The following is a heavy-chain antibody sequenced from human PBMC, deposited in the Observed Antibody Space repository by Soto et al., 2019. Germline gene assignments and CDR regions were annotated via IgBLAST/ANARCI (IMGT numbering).Heavy chain of an antibody. J-gene: IGHJ5*02. CDR2: IIPIFGTA. D-gene: IGHD2-15*01. CDR1: GGTFSSYA. CDR3: GRGELRGYCSGGSCDSWFDP. V-gene: IGHV1-69*12. Sequence: QVQLVQSGAEVKKPGSSVKVSCKASGGTFSSYAISWVRQAPGQGLEWMGGIIPIFGTANYAQKFQGRVTITADETTSTAYMELSSLGSEDTAVYYCGRGELRGYCSGGSCDSWFDPWGQGTLVTVSS.